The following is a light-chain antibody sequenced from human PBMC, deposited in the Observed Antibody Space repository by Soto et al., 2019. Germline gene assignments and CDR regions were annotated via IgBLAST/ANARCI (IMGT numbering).Light chain of an antibody. CDR1: QSINSNY. CDR3: QQYASTRFT. Sequence: EVVLTQSPGTLSLSPGERATLSCRASQSINSNYLAWYQQKPGEAPRLLIYGTSSRTTGLPDRFSASGSGTDFGLTINRLEPENFAVYYCQQYASTRFTFGPGTKVEIK. V-gene: IGKV3-20*01. J-gene: IGKJ3*01. CDR2: GTS.